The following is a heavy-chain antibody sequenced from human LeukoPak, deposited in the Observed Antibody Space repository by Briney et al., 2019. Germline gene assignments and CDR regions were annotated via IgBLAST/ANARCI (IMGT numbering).Heavy chain of an antibody. V-gene: IGHV3-23*01. D-gene: IGHD5-18*01. J-gene: IGHJ4*02. CDR3: AKVPSGYSYGAFDY. Sequence: TGGSLRFSCAASGFIFSSYAMSWVRQAPGKGLEWVSVISGSGGSTYYADSVKGRFTISRDNSKNTLYLQMNTLRAEDTAVYYCAKVPSGYSYGAFDYWGQGTLVTVSS. CDR1: GFIFSSYA. CDR2: ISGSGGST.